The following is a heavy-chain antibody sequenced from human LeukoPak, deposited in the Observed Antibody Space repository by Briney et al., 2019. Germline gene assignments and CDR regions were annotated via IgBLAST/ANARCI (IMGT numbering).Heavy chain of an antibody. Sequence: ASVKVSCKASGGTFSSYGINWVRQAPGQGLEWMGWISVYNGNTNYAQKIQGRVTMTTDTSTNTAYMELRSLRSDDTAVYYCARLGEYHYDSSGYGDYWGQGTLITVSS. CDR3: ARLGEYHYDSSGYGDY. V-gene: IGHV1-18*01. CDR2: ISVYNGNT. D-gene: IGHD3-22*01. CDR1: GGTFSSYG. J-gene: IGHJ4*02.